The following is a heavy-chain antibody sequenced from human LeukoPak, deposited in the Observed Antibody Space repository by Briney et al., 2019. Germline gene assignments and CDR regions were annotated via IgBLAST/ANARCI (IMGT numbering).Heavy chain of an antibody. D-gene: IGHD6-13*01. V-gene: IGHV4-30-4*07. CDR1: GGSISSGGYS. J-gene: IGHJ4*02. Sequence: PSETLSLTCAVSGGSISSGGYSWSWIRQPPGKGLEWIGYIYYSGSTYYNPSLKSRVTISVDTSKNQFSLKLSSVTAADTAVYYCARGSGYYSSWYEFDYWGQGTLVTVSS. CDR3: ARGSGYYSSWYEFDY. CDR2: IYYSGST.